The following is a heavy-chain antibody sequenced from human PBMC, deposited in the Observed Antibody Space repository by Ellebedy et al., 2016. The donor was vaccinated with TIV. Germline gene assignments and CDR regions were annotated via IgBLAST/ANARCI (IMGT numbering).Heavy chain of an antibody. CDR2: ISGSGGST. CDR3: AKDRATRVPATGSFDS. V-gene: IGHV3-23*01. CDR1: VFTFSNFA. J-gene: IGHJ4*02. D-gene: IGHD1-1*01. Sequence: GESLKISXAASVFTFSNFAMNWVRQAPGKGLEWVATISGSGGSTYYADSVKGRFTISRDTSKSTLYLQMNSLRAEDTAVYYCAKDRATRVPATGSFDSWGQGTLVAVSS.